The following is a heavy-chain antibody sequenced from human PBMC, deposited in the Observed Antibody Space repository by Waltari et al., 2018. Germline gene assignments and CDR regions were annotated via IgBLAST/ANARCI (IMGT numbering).Heavy chain of an antibody. D-gene: IGHD2-15*01. CDR3: ARHVGGYCRSGTCYSDS. CDR2: IYPGDSDT. CDR1: GYSFTSNW. V-gene: IGHV5-51*01. J-gene: IGHJ4*02. Sequence: EVQLVQSGAEVKKPGESLKISCKGSGYSFTSNWIAWVRPLPGKGLEWMGIIYPGDSDTRYSPSFQGQVTISVDKSISTAYLQWSSLEASDTAMYYCARHVGGYCRSGTCYSDSWGQGTLVTVSS.